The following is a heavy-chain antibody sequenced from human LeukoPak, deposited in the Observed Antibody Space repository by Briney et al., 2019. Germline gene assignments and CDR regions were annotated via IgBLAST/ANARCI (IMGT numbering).Heavy chain of an antibody. Sequence: PSETLSLTCTVSGGSISSSSYYWGWIRQPPGKGLEWIGSIYYSGSTYYNPSLKSRVTISVDTSKNQFSLKLSSVTAADTAVYYCASLGSSSTSCYTCYYYYMDVWGKGTTVTVSS. V-gene: IGHV4-39*01. J-gene: IGHJ6*03. CDR2: IYYSGST. CDR1: GGSISSSSYY. D-gene: IGHD2-2*02. CDR3: ASLGSSSTSCYTCYYYYMDV.